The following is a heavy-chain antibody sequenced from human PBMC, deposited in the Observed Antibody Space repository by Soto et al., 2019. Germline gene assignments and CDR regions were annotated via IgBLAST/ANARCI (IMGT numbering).Heavy chain of an antibody. D-gene: IGHD5-12*01. Sequence: PGGSLRLSCAASGFTFSSYWMHWVRQAPGKGLVWVSRINSDGSSTSYADSVKGRFTISRDNAKNTLYLQMNSLRAEDTAVYYCARGSGYDFWSYYYGMDVWGQGTTVTVSS. CDR1: GFTFSSYW. CDR2: INSDGSST. CDR3: ARGSGYDFWSYYYGMDV. J-gene: IGHJ6*02. V-gene: IGHV3-74*01.